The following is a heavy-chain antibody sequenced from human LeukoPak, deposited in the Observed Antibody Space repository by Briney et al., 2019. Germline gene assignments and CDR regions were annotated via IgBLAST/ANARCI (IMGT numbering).Heavy chain of an antibody. D-gene: IGHD3-10*01. J-gene: IGHJ3*02. V-gene: IGHV3-48*01. CDR2: INSSSSTI. CDR3: ARDQAQTLFGDPWGGDAFDI. Sequence: GGSLKLSCAASGFTFSSYSMNWVRQAPGKGLEWVSYINSSSSTIYYADSVKGRFTISRDNAKDSLYLQMNSLRAEDTAVYYCARDQAQTLFGDPWGGDAFDIWGQGTMVTVSS. CDR1: GFTFSSYS.